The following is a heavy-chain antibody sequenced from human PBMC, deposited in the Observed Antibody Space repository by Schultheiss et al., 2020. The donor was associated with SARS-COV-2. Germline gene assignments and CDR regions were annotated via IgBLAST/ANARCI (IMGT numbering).Heavy chain of an antibody. V-gene: IGHV3-23*01. CDR2: LSASGGDT. CDR3: ARDPHGIDV. Sequence: GGSLRLSCEVSGFTFSYYAMSWVRQAPGKGLEWVSTLSASGGDTYYADSMKGRFTISRDNSKNTLYLQMNSLRAEDTAVYYFARDPHGIDVWGQGTTVTVSS. J-gene: IGHJ6*02. CDR1: GFTFSYYA.